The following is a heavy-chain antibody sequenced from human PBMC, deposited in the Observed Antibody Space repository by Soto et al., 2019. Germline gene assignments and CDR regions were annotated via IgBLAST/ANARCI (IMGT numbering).Heavy chain of an antibody. V-gene: IGHV4-31*03. CDR1: GGSISSGGYY. D-gene: IGHD6-19*01. CDR2: VYYSGNT. Sequence: SETLSLTCTVSGGSISSGGYYWSWIRQHPGKGLEWIGYVYYSGNTYYNPSPKSRVTISVDTSKNQFSLKLTSVTAADTAVYYCARDCSGWYNWFDPWGQGTLVTVSS. J-gene: IGHJ5*02. CDR3: ARDCSGWYNWFDP.